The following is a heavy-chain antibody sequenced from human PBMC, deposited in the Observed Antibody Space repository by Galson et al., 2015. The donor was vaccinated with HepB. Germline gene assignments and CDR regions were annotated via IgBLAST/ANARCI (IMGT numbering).Heavy chain of an antibody. D-gene: IGHD3-22*01. J-gene: IGHJ4*02. CDR3: AKDVGNYYDSSGYYDY. V-gene: IGHV3-43*01. CDR1: GFTFDDYT. Sequence: SLRLSCAASGFTFDDYTMHWVRQAPGKGLEWVSLISWDGGSTYYADSVKGRFTISRDNSKNSLYLQMNSLRTEDTALYYCAKDVGNYYDSSGYYDYWGQGTLVTVSS. CDR2: ISWDGGST.